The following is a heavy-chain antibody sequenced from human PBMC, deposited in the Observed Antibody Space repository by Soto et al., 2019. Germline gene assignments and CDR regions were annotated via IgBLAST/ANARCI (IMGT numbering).Heavy chain of an antibody. Sequence: GGSLRLSCAASGFTFSGSAMHWVRQASGKGLEWVGRIRSKANSYATAYAASVKGRFTISRDDSKNTAYLQMNSLKTEDTAVYYCTRAPTNSYGYFWGQGTLVTVSS. CDR1: GFTFSGSA. CDR3: TRAPTNSYGYF. CDR2: IRSKANSYAT. D-gene: IGHD5-18*01. V-gene: IGHV3-73*01. J-gene: IGHJ4*02.